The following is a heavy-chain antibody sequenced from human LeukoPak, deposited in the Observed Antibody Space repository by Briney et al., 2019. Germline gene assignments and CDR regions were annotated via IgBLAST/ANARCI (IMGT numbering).Heavy chain of an antibody. CDR3: ARSPLLDI. Sequence: SETLSLTCTVSGGSISSSSYYWSWIRQPPGKGLEWIGYIYYSGSTNYNPSLKSRVTISVDTSKNQFSLKLRSVTAADTAVYYCARSPLLDIWGQGTMVTVSS. CDR2: IYYSGST. V-gene: IGHV4-61*05. CDR1: GGSISSSSYY. D-gene: IGHD3-16*02. J-gene: IGHJ3*02.